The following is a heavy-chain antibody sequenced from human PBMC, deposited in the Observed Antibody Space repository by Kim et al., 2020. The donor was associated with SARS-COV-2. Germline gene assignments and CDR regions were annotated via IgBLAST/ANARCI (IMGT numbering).Heavy chain of an antibody. CDR1: GFTFSSYG. D-gene: IGHD2-15*01. Sequence: GGSLRLSCAASGFTFSSYGMHWVRQAPGKGLEWVAVIWYDGSNKYYADSVKGRFTISRDNSKNTLYLQMNSLRAEDTAVYYCARDNRVVPYYYYGMDVWGQGTTVTVSS. V-gene: IGHV3-33*01. CDR2: IWYDGSNK. CDR3: ARDNRVVPYYYYGMDV. J-gene: IGHJ6*02.